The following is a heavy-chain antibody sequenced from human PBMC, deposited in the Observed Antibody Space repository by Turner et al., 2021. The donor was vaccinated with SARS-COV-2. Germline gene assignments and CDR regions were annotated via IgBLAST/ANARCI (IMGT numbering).Heavy chain of an antibody. V-gene: IGHV4-59*08. CDR3: ARVANFWFGEVLFDY. D-gene: IGHD3-10*01. CDR2: IYYSGST. Sequence: QGQLQGSGPGLLKLSETRSLTRPVSGGSISNYYWSWIRQPPGTGLGWVGYIYYSGSTNNNPSLKSGVTISEDTSKNQFSLKLNSVTAADTAVYYWARVANFWFGEVLFDYWGQGTLVTVSS. CDR1: GGSISNYY. J-gene: IGHJ4*02.